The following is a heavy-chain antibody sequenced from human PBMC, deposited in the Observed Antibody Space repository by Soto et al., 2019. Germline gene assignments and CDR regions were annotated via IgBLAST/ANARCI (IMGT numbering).Heavy chain of an antibody. CDR1: GFTFSIYS. Sequence: GGSLRLSCAASGFTFSIYSMNWVRQAPGKGLEWVSYIGGPTATIFYGDSVRGRFTISRDNAKNSLYLQMNSLRDEDTAVYYCVRGGGGSYSQDGYFDYWGQGTLVTVSS. J-gene: IGHJ4*02. D-gene: IGHD1-26*01. V-gene: IGHV3-48*02. CDR3: VRGGGGSYSQDGYFDY. CDR2: IGGPTATI.